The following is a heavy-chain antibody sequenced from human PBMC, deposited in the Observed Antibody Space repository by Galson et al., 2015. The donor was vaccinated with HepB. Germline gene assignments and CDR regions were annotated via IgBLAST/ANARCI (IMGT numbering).Heavy chain of an antibody. V-gene: IGHV4-30-4*01. CDR1: GGSISSGDYY. CDR2: IYYSGST. Sequence: LSLTCTVSGGSISSGDYYWSWIRQPPGKGLEWIGYIYYSGSTYYNPSLKSRVTISVDTSKNQFSLKLSSVTAADTAVYYCARAGPEMATIMVYWGQGTLVTVSS. CDR3: ARAGPEMATIMVY. D-gene: IGHD5-24*01. J-gene: IGHJ4*02.